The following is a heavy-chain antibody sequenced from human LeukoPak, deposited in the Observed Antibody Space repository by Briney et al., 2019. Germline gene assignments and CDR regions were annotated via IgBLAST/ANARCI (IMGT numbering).Heavy chain of an antibody. Sequence: SETLSLTCTVSGGSISSSSYYWGWIRQPPGKGLEWIGSIYYSGSTYYNPSLKSRVTISVDTSKNQFSLKLSSVTAADTAVYYCARDPGYRRSSLYFDCWGQGTLVTVSS. V-gene: IGHV4-39*07. CDR2: IYYSGST. J-gene: IGHJ4*02. D-gene: IGHD6-13*01. CDR1: GGSISSSSYY. CDR3: ARDPGYRRSSLYFDC.